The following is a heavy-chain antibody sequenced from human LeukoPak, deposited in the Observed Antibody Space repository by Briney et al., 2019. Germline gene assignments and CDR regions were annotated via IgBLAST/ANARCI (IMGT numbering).Heavy chain of an antibody. CDR3: ARHYVVVVAATYNWFDP. CDR2: INHSGST. D-gene: IGHD2-15*01. J-gene: IGHJ5*02. CDR1: GGSFSGYY. Sequence: SEILSLTCAVYGGSFSGYYWSWIRQPPGKGLEWIGEINHSGSTNYNPSLKSRVTISVDTSKNQFSLKLSSVTAADTAVYYCARHYVVVVAATYNWFDPWGQGTLVTVSS. V-gene: IGHV4-34*01.